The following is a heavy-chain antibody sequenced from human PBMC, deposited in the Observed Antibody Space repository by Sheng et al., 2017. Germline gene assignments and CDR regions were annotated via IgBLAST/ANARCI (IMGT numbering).Heavy chain of an antibody. Sequence: QVQLQESGPGLVKPSETLSLTCTVSGYSISSGYYWGWIRQPPGKGWSGLGVSFIVGPPYYNPSLKSRVTISLDTSKNQFSLKLSSVTAADTAVYYCALNGAYGMDGLGPRDHGHRSP. J-gene: IGHJ6*02. CDR2: SFIVGPP. CDR1: GYSISSGYY. D-gene: IGHD3-10*01. CDR3: ALNGAYGMDG. V-gene: IGHV4-38-2*02.